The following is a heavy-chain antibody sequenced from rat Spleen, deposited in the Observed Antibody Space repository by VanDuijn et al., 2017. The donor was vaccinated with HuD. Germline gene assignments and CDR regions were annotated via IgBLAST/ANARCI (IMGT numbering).Heavy chain of an antibody. CDR1: GYSITSNY. Sequence: EVQLQESGPGLVKPSQSLSLTCSVTGYSITSNYWGWIRKFPGYKMEWMGYISYSGTTSYNPSLKSRISITRDTSKNQFCLQLNSVTTEDTATYYCARGVYGYNPYWYFDFWGPGTMVTVSS. CDR3: ARGVYGYNPYWYFDF. V-gene: IGHV3-1*01. D-gene: IGHD1-9*01. CDR2: ISYSGTT. J-gene: IGHJ1*01.